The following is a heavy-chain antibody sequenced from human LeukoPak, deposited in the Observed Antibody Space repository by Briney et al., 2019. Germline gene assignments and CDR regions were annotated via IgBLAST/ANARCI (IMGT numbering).Heavy chain of an antibody. J-gene: IGHJ6*03. V-gene: IGHV3-23*01. CDR2: I. CDR3: AKDRLYSSGPYYMDV. Sequence: GGSLRLSCAASGFTFSSYAMSWVRQAPGKGLEWVSAIKGRFTISRDNSKNTLYLQMNSLRAEDTAVYYCAKDRLYSSGPYYMDVWGKGTTVTVSS. CDR1: GFTFSSYA. D-gene: IGHD6-25*01.